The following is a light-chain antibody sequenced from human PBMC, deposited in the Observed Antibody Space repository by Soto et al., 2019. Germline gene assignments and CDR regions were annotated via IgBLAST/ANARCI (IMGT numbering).Light chain of an antibody. J-gene: IGKJ5*01. V-gene: IGKV1-27*01. CDR3: QKYSSVIT. CDR1: QGISNF. CDR2: AAS. Sequence: DIQMTQSPSSLSASVGDRVTITCRASQGISNFLAWYQQKPGKIPKLLISAASTLEAGVPSRFSGSGSGTDFTLAITSLQPEDAATYYCQKYSSVITFGQGPRLEMK.